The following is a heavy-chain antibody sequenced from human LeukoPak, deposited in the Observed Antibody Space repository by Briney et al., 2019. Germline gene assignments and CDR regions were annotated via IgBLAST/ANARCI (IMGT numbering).Heavy chain of an antibody. D-gene: IGHD2-21*02. V-gene: IGHV3-48*02. J-gene: IGHJ3*02. CDR2: ISGGSSSI. CDR1: GFTFSSYS. CDR3: ARDRCGGDCYRAFDI. Sequence: GGSLRLSCAASGFTFSSYSMNWVRQAPGKGLEWVSYISGGSSSIYYADSVKGRFTISRDNAKNSLYLQMNSLRDEDTAVYYCARDRCGGDCYRAFDIWGQGTMVT.